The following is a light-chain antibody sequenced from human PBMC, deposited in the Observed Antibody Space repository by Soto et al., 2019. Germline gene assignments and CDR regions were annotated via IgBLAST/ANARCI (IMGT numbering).Light chain of an antibody. CDR3: QQYNSWPPFT. CDR2: RAS. CDR1: QSISNH. Sequence: EVVMTQSPATLSVSPGERATLSCRASQSISNHLAWYQQKPGQAPRLLLYRASTRAPGVPARFSGSGSGTEFTLTISSLQSEDFAVYYCQQYNSWPPFTFGQGTRLEIK. J-gene: IGKJ5*01. V-gene: IGKV3-15*01.